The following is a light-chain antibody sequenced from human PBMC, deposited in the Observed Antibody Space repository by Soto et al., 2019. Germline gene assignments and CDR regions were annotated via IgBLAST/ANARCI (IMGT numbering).Light chain of an antibody. V-gene: IGKV3-11*01. CDR1: QSVSSY. CDR3: QQYNNSPRT. Sequence: EISLTQSPATLSLSPGERATLSCRASQSVSSYLAWYQQKPGKAPRLLIYDASNRSTGIPARFSGSGSGTEFSLTISSLQPEDFAIYYCQQYNNSPRTFGQGTKVDIK. CDR2: DAS. J-gene: IGKJ1*01.